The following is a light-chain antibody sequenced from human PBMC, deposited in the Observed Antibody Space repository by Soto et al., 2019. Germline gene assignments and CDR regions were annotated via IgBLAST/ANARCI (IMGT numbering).Light chain of an antibody. CDR3: CSYAGSHTFV. Sequence: QSALTQPRSVSGSPGQSVTFSCTGTGTDIGGDDHVSWYQQHPGKAPKLIIYDVSKRPSGVPDRFSGSKSGNTASLTISGLQPEDEADYYCCSYAGSHTFVFGTETKVTVL. CDR1: GTDIGGDDH. CDR2: DVS. J-gene: IGLJ1*01. V-gene: IGLV2-11*01.